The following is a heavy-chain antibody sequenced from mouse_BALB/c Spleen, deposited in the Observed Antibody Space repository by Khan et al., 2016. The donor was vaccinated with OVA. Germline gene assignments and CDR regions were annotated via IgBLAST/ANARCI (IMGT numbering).Heavy chain of an antibody. CDR1: GYIFTSYW. D-gene: IGHD2-1*01. J-gene: IGHJ3*01. Sequence: VQLQQSGGDLVRPGASVKLSCKTSGYIFTSYWIHWVKQWSGQGLEWIARIYPGTDSIYYNENFKDKATLTADISSSTAYMQLGSLKSEDSAVYRCARGSGFGNYFDYWGQGTLVTVSA. CDR2: IYPGTDSI. CDR3: ARGSGFGNYFDY. V-gene: IGHV1S132*01.